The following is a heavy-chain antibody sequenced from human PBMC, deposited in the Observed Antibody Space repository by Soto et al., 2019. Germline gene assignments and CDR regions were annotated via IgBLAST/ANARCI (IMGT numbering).Heavy chain of an antibody. CDR2: IIPIFGTA. CDR3: ASPETPYYDYVWGSYRPHYGMDV. Sequence: VASVKVSCKASGGTFSSYAISWVRQAPGQGLEWMGGIIPIFGTANYAQKFQGRVTITADESTSTAYMELSSLRSEDTAVYYCASPETPYYDYVWGSYRPHYGMDVWGQGTTVTVSS. J-gene: IGHJ6*02. V-gene: IGHV1-69*13. D-gene: IGHD3-16*02. CDR1: GGTFSSYA.